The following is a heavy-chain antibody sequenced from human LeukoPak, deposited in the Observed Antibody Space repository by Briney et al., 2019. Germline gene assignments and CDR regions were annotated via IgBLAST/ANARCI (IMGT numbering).Heavy chain of an antibody. CDR3: VRKFATGD. V-gene: IGHV3-74*01. Sequence: GGSLRLSCAASGFTFSSHLMHWLRQAQGTGLVWVSSVKSDGTATNYADSVKGRFTISRDNAKNTLYLQMNSLRVEDTAVYYCVRKFATGDWGQGTLVTVSS. CDR1: GFTFSSHL. J-gene: IGHJ4*02. D-gene: IGHD1-14*01. CDR2: VKSDGTAT.